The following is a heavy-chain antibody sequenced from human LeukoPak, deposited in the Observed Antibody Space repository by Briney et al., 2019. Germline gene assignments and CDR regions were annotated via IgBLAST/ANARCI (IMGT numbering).Heavy chain of an antibody. CDR3: ARDRDNYDILTGYFGHAFDI. J-gene: IGHJ3*02. CDR2: IIPIFGTA. V-gene: IGHV1-69*15. CDR1: GGTFSSYA. D-gene: IGHD3-9*01. Sequence: ASVKVSCKASGGTFSSYAISWVRQAPGQGLEWMGRIIPIFGTANYAQKFQGRVTITADESTSTAYMELSSLRSEDTAVYYCARDRDNYDILTGYFGHAFDIWGQGTMVTVSS.